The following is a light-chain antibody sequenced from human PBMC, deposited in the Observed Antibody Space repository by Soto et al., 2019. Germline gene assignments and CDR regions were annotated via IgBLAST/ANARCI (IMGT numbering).Light chain of an antibody. CDR3: QQSHSTPLT. CDR1: QSISSY. J-gene: IGKJ4*01. V-gene: IGKV1-39*01. Sequence: DIPMTQSPSSLSASVGDRVTITCRASQSISSYLNGYQQKPGKAPKVLISGASSLQSGVPLRFSGSGSGTDFTLTISSLQSEDFASYYCQQSHSTPLTFGGGTKVEIK. CDR2: GAS.